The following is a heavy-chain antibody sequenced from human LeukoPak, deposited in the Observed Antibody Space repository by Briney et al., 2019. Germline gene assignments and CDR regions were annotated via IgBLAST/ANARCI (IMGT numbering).Heavy chain of an antibody. D-gene: IGHD6-13*01. V-gene: IGHV4-59*01. Sequence: SETLSLTCTISGGSISNYYWSWIRQPPGKGLEWIGYIYYSGTTNYNPSLKSRVTISVDTSKNQFSLKLNSVTAADTAVYYCARGVYIAAAQYGYWGQGTLVTVSS. CDR2: IYYSGTT. J-gene: IGHJ4*02. CDR1: GGSISNYY. CDR3: ARGVYIAAAQYGY.